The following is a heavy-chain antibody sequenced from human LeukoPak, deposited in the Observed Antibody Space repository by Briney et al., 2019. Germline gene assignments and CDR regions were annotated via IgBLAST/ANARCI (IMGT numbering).Heavy chain of an antibody. D-gene: IGHD5-12*01. Sequence: SETLSLTCTVSGGSISSYYWSWIRQPPGKGLEWIGYIYYSGSTNYNPSLKSRVTISVDTSKNQFSLKLSSVTAADTAVYYCAREKEWLRFFDYWGQGTLVTVSS. J-gene: IGHJ4*02. CDR1: GGSISSYY. V-gene: IGHV4-59*12. CDR2: IYYSGST. CDR3: AREKEWLRFFDY.